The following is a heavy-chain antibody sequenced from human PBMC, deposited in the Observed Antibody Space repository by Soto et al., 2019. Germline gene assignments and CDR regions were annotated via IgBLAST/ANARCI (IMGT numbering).Heavy chain of an antibody. J-gene: IGHJ5*01. V-gene: IGHV3-33*01. Sequence: QVHLVESGGGVVQPGGSLRLSCVASGFSYGGYGMHWVRQAPGKGLEWVAVIWHDGGRQYYADSVKGRFTVSRDNAKNTLYLQMNSLRAEDTAVYYCERDLTSGYTDSWGQGTLVIVSS. CDR3: ERDLTSGYTDS. CDR2: IWHDGGRQ. CDR1: GFSYGGYG. D-gene: IGHD3-22*01.